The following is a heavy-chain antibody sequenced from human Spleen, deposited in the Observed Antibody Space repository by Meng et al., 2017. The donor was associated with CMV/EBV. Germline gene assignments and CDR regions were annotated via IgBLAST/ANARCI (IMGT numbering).Heavy chain of an antibody. J-gene: IGHJ4*02. CDR1: GGSISSYY. D-gene: IGHD2-2*01. CDR3: ARSLGDIVVVPAAYYFDY. CDR2: IHYSGST. V-gene: IGHV4-59*12. Sequence: SETLSLTCTVSGGSISSYYWSWIRQPPGKGLEWIGYIHYSGSTNYSPSLKSRVTISVDTSKNQFSLKLSSVTAADTAVYYCARSLGDIVVVPAAYYFDYWGQGTLVTVSS.